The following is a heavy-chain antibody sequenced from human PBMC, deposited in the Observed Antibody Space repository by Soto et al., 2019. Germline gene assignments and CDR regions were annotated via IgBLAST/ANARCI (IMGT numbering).Heavy chain of an antibody. J-gene: IGHJ4*02. D-gene: IGHD3-10*01. CDR2: IRSKANSYAT. CDR1: GFTFSGSA. V-gene: IGHV3-73*01. Sequence: GGSLRLSCAASGFTFSGSAMHWVRQASGKGLEWVGRIRSKANSYATAYAASVKGRFTISRDDSKNTAYLQMNSLKTEDTAVYYCTRHRDTYYYGSGSYFSIDWGQGTLVTVSS. CDR3: TRHRDTYYYGSGSYFSID.